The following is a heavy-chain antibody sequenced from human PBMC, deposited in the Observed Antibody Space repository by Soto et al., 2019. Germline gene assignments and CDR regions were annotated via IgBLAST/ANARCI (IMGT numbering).Heavy chain of an antibody. V-gene: IGHV4-4*02. CDR2: ISHSGST. CDR1: GDSINSSHW. D-gene: IGHD3-3*02. J-gene: IGHJ4*02. Sequence: SETLSLTCAVSGDSINSSHWWNWVHQPPGKGQEWVGQISHSGSTNYKQSLTRRVTISVDKSKNNFSLQVTSVTAADTAVYYCASRHFWSGPWTDTSLDYWGQGTLVTVSS. CDR3: ASRHFWSGPWTDTSLDY.